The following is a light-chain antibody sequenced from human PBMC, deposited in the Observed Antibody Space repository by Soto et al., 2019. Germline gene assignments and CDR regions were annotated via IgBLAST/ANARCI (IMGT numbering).Light chain of an antibody. J-gene: IGLJ1*01. V-gene: IGLV2-14*01. CDR3: DSYTGGSSYV. CDR2: DVS. Sequence: QSALTQPASVSGSPGQSIPISCTGTSSDVGGYNYVSWYQQHPGKAPKLMIYDVSYRPSGVSDRFSVSKSGNTASLTISGLQSEEEADYYCDSYTGGSSYVFGTGTKVTVL. CDR1: SSDVGGYNY.